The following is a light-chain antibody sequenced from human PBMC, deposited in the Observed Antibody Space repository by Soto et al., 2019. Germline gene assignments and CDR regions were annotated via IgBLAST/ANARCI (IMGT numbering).Light chain of an antibody. V-gene: IGKV4-1*01. CDR3: QQYYSPGGIT. CDR2: WAS. CDR1: QSVLDSSNDKNY. J-gene: IGKJ3*01. Sequence: DIVMTQSPDSLAVSLGERATINCKSSQSVLDSSNDKNYLAWFQQKVGQPPKLLIYWASTRESGVPDRFSGSGSGTDFTLSSSSLQSEDVAVYYCQQYYSPGGITFGPGTKVDIK.